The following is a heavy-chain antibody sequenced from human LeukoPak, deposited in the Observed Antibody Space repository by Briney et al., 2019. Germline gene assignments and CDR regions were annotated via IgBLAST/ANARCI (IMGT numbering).Heavy chain of an antibody. V-gene: IGHV4-59*01. CDR2: IYCSGST. Sequence: PSETLSLTCTVSGGSISSYYWSWIRQPPGKGLEWIGYIYCSGSTNYNPSLKSRVTISVDTSKNQFPLKLSSVTAADTAVYYCARALYSSGWYRGEYYFDYWGQGTLVTVSS. CDR3: ARALYSSGWYRGEYYFDY. CDR1: GGSISSYY. D-gene: IGHD6-19*01. J-gene: IGHJ4*02.